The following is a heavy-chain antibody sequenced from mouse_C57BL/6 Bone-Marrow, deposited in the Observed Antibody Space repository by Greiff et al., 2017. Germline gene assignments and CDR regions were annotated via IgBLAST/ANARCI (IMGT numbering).Heavy chain of an antibody. D-gene: IGHD2-3*01. CDR1: GFTFSSYA. Sequence: EVQLVESGGGLVKPGGSLKLSCAASGFTFSSYAMSWVRQTPEKRLEWVATISDGGSYTSYPDNVKGRFTISRDNAKNNLYLQMSHLKSEDTARYYCARGPMKTYWGQGTLVTVSA. CDR2: ISDGGSYT. CDR3: ARGPMKTY. J-gene: IGHJ3*01. V-gene: IGHV5-4*01.